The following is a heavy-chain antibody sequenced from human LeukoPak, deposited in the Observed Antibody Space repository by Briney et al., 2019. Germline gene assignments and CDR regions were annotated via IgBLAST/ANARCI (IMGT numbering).Heavy chain of an antibody. D-gene: IGHD2-8*02. CDR2: INPNSGDT. CDR1: GYTFIGYF. V-gene: IGHV1-2*02. J-gene: IGHJ4*02. Sequence: ASVKVSCRASGYTFIGYFMHWVRQAPGQGLEWMGWINPNSGDTSYAQKFKGRVTMTRDTSISAAYMELSSLRFDDTAVYYCSRAADVVLVPPSDDWGQGTLVIVSS. CDR3: SRAADVVLVPPSDD.